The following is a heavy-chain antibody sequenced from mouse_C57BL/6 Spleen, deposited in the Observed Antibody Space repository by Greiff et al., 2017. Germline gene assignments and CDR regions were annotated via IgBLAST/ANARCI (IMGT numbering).Heavy chain of an antibody. Sequence: QVQLQPSGAELVRPGSSVKLSCKASGYTFPSYWMHWVKQRPIQGLEWIGNIDPSDSETHYNQKFKDKATLTVDKSSSTAYMQLSSLTSEDSAVYYCARSKGYYGNQDWYFDVWGTGTTVTVSS. CDR3: ARSKGYYGNQDWYFDV. J-gene: IGHJ1*03. CDR2: IDPSDSET. V-gene: IGHV1-52*01. D-gene: IGHD2-1*01. CDR1: GYTFPSYW.